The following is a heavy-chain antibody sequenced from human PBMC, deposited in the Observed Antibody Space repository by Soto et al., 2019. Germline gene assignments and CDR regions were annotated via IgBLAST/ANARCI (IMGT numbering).Heavy chain of an antibody. CDR1: GGSISSYY. Sequence: SETLSLTCTVSGGSISSYYWSWIRQPPGKGLEWIGYIYYSGSTNYNPSLKSRVTISVDTSKNQFSLKLSSVTAADTAVYYCARGRYSSSSWFDPWGQGTLVTVSS. V-gene: IGHV4-59*01. CDR3: ARGRYSSSSWFDP. J-gene: IGHJ5*02. D-gene: IGHD6-6*01. CDR2: IYYSGST.